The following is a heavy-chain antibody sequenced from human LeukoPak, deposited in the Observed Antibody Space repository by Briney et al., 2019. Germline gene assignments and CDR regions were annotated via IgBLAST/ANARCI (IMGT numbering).Heavy chain of an antibody. V-gene: IGHV3-23*01. CDR2: ISGSGGST. Sequence: GGSLRLSCAASGFTFSSYAMSWVRQAPGKGLEWVSAISGSGGSTYYADSVKGRFTISRDNSKNTLYLQMNSLRAEDTAVYYCAKDFRAVLLWFGEDDYYYYGMDVWGQGTTVTVSS. D-gene: IGHD3-10*01. J-gene: IGHJ6*02. CDR3: AKDFRAVLLWFGEDDYYYYGMDV. CDR1: GFTFSSYA.